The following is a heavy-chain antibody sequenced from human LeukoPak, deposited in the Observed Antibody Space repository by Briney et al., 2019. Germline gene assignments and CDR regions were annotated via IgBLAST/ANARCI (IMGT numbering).Heavy chain of an antibody. V-gene: IGHV4-4*07. J-gene: IGHJ4*02. Sequence: SETLSLTCTVSGGSISNYFWSWIRQPAGKGLEWIGRFYTSGSTHYNPSLRSRVTMSVDTSKNKFSLRLSSVTAADTAVYYCAGDLFGDRFDYWGQGTLVTVSS. CDR1: GGSISNYF. CDR2: FYTSGST. D-gene: IGHD3-10*02. CDR3: AGDLFGDRFDY.